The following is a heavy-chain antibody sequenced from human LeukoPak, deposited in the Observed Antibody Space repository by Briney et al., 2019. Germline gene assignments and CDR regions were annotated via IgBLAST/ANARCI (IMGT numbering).Heavy chain of an antibody. CDR3: ARYNYDSGSYPAS. J-gene: IGHJ4*02. Sequence: GGSLRLSCAASGFTVSNSYMNWVSQAPGKGLEWVSVIYSGGSTYYADSVKGRFTISRDNSKNTLYLQMNTLRAEDTAVYYCARYNYDSGSYPASWGQGTLVTVSS. CDR2: IYSGGST. CDR1: GFTVSNSY. D-gene: IGHD3-10*01. V-gene: IGHV3-53*01.